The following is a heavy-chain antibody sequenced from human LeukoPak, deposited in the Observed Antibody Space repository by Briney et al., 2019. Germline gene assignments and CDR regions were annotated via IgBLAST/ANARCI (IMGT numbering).Heavy chain of an antibody. Sequence: ASVKVSCKASGYTFTSYGISWVRQAPGQGLEWMGWISAYNGNTNYAQKLQGRVTMTTDTSTSTAYMELRSLRSDDTAVYYCARWTGYYDSSGYAYWGQGTLVTVSS. CDR2: ISAYNGNT. CDR1: GYTFTSYG. V-gene: IGHV1-18*01. D-gene: IGHD3-22*01. J-gene: IGHJ4*02. CDR3: ARWTGYYDSSGYAY.